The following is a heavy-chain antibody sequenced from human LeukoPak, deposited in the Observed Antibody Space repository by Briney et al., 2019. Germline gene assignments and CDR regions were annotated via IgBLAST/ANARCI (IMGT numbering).Heavy chain of an antibody. CDR2: IYYSGST. CDR3: ARAWGFFDY. CDR1: GGSISGYY. Sequence: ASETLSLTCTVSGGSISGYYWNWIRHPPGKGLEWIGHIYYSGSTNYNPSLKSRVTISVDTSKTQFSLKLSSVTAADTAVYYCARAWGFFDYWGQGTLVTVSS. D-gene: IGHD7-27*01. V-gene: IGHV4-59*01. J-gene: IGHJ4*02.